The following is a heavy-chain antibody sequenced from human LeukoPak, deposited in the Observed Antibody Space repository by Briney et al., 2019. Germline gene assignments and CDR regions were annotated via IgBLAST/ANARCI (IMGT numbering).Heavy chain of an antibody. Sequence: GRSLRLSCAASGFTFSSFGMHWVRQAPGKGLEWVAIISYDGSNKYHADSVKGRFTISRDNSKNTLYLQMNSLSPEDTAFYFCAREGTTFLLDWGQGTLVTVFS. J-gene: IGHJ4*02. V-gene: IGHV3-30*01. CDR1: GFTFSSFG. D-gene: IGHD4-11*01. CDR3: AREGTTFLLD. CDR2: ISYDGSNK.